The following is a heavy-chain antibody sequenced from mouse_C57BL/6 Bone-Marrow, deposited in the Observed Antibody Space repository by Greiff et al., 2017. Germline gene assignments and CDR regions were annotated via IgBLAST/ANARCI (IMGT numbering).Heavy chain of an antibody. Sequence: VQLQQSGPELVKPGASVKISCKASGYSFTDYNMNWVKQSNGKSLEWIGVINPNYGTTSYNQKFKGKATLTVDQSSSTAYMQLNSLTSEDSAVXYCASYNYGYPYYYAMDYWGQGTSVTVSS. D-gene: IGHD2-2*01. J-gene: IGHJ4*01. CDR3: ASYNYGYPYYYAMDY. CDR1: GYSFTDYN. V-gene: IGHV1-39*01. CDR2: INPNYGTT.